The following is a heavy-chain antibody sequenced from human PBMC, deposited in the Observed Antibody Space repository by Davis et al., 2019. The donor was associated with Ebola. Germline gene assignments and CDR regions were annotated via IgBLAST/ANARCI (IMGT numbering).Heavy chain of an antibody. CDR1: GFTFSNYW. CDR3: ATEVAGGAFDI. Sequence: PGGSLRLSCAASGFTFSNYWMNWVRQGPGKGLEWLANIKQDESKKNYVDSVKDRFTISRDNAKNSLYLQMHSLRADDTAVYYCATEVAGGAFDIWGRGTMVTVSS. J-gene: IGHJ3*02. CDR2: IKQDESKK. V-gene: IGHV3-7*03. D-gene: IGHD6-19*01.